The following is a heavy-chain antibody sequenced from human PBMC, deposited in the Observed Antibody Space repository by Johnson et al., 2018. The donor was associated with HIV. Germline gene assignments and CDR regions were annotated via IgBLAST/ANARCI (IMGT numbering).Heavy chain of an antibody. D-gene: IGHD3-22*01. J-gene: IGHJ3*02. CDR2: ISGSGGST. CDR1: GFTFSSYA. CDR3: ARDRRYYDSSGYYHDAFDI. V-gene: IGHV3-23*04. Sequence: EKLVESGGGLVQPGGSLRLSCAASGFTFSSYAMSWVRQAPGKGLEWVSAISGSGGSTYYADSVKGRFTIYRDNSKNTLYLQMNSLRAEDTAVYFCARDRRYYDSSGYYHDAFDIWGQGTMVTVSS.